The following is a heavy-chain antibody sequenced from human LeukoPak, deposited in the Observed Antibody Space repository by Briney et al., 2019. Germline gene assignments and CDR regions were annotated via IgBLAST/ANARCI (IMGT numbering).Heavy chain of an antibody. CDR1: GYTFTGYY. CDR2: INPNSGGT. CDR3: VVAAARDAFDI. D-gene: IGHD6-13*01. Sequence: GASVTVSCKASGYTFTGYYMHWVRQAPGQGLEWMGRINPNSGGTNYAQKFQGRVTMTRDTSISTAYMELSRLRSEDTAVYYCVVAAARDAFDIWGQGTVVTVSS. V-gene: IGHV1-2*06. J-gene: IGHJ3*02.